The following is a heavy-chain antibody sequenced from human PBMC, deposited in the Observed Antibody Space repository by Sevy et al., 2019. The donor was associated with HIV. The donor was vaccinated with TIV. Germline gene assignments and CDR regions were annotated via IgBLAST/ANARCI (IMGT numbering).Heavy chain of an antibody. V-gene: IGHV1-58*01. CDR3: AAGSYCVDNAYLGYFDY. Sequence: ASVKVSCKASGFTFSNSAVQWVRQARGQRLEWIGWIVVGSGNADYAPAFQERLTITRDMSSSTAYMELSSLRSGDTAVYYCAAGSYCVDNAYLGYFDYWGQGTPVTVSS. CDR2: IVVGSGNA. J-gene: IGHJ4*02. D-gene: IGHD7-27*01. CDR1: GFTFSNSA.